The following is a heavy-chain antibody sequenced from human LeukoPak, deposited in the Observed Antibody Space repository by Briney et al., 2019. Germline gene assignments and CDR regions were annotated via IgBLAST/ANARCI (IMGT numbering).Heavy chain of an antibody. D-gene: IGHD6-13*01. V-gene: IGHV4-59*01. J-gene: IGHJ1*01. Sequence: SETLSLTCTVSGGSISSYYWSWIRQPPGKGLEWIGYIYYSGSTNYNPSLKSRVAISVDTSKNQFSLKLSSVTAADTAVYYCARDGAAAGEYFQHWGQGTLVTVSS. CDR1: GGSISSYY. CDR2: IYYSGST. CDR3: ARDGAAAGEYFQH.